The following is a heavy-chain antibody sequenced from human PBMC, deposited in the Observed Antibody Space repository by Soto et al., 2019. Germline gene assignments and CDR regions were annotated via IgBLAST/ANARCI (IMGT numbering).Heavy chain of an antibody. CDR1: GYSFTIYW. CDR3: ARRIIAVHDAFDI. J-gene: IGHJ3*02. Sequence: PGESLKISCNGSGYSFTIYWIGWVRQMPGKGLEWMGIIYPGDSDTRYSPSFQGQVTISADKSISTAYLQWSSLKASDTAMYYCARRIIAVHDAFDIWGQGTMVTVSS. CDR2: IYPGDSDT. D-gene: IGHD6-19*01. V-gene: IGHV5-51*01.